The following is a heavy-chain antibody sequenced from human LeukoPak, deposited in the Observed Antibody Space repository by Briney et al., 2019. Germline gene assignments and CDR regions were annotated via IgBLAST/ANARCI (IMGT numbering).Heavy chain of an antibody. CDR1: GGTFSNYA. CDR3: ARGLGGGYDHYYFDY. V-gene: IGHV1-69*05. D-gene: IGHD5-12*01. CDR2: IIHNFGTA. Sequence: SVPVSCQASGGTFSNYAISGVRQAPGPGVEGMGRIIHNFGTANYAQKFQGRVTITTDESTSTAYMELSSRRSEDTAVYYCARGLGGGYDHYYFDYWGQGTLVTVSS. J-gene: IGHJ4*02.